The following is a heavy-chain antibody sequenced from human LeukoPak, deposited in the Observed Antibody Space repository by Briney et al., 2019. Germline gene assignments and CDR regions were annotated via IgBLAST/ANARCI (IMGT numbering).Heavy chain of an antibody. V-gene: IGHV3-23*01. D-gene: IGHD3-3*01. J-gene: IGHJ3*02. CDR3: ARGHHITIFGVVTNAFDI. CDR1: GFTFNIYA. CDR2: VSGGGDST. Sequence: PGGSLRLSCAASGFTFNIYAMSWVRQAPGKGLEWVSAVSGGGDSTYYADSVKGRFTISRDNSKNTLYLQMNSLRAEDTAVYYCARGHHITIFGVVTNAFDIWGQGTMVTVSS.